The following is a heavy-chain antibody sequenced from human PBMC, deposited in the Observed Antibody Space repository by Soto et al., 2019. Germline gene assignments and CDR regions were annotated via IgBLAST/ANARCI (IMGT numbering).Heavy chain of an antibody. Sequence: ASGTLSLTRTFSGGSVSRGSFYWSWVPPPPGKGLEWIGYIYYSGSTNYNPSLKSRVTISVDTSKNQFSLKLSSVTAADTAVYYCARHTLWADPWGIDYWGQGTLVTVSS. V-gene: IGHV4-61*01. CDR3: ARHTLWADPWGIDY. CDR1: GGSVSRGSFY. CDR2: IYYSGST. J-gene: IGHJ4*02. D-gene: IGHD3-16*01.